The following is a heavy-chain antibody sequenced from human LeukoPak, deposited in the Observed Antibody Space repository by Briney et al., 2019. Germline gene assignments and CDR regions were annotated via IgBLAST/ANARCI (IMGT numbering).Heavy chain of an antibody. CDR3: AREVAAAGREVDY. J-gene: IGHJ4*02. V-gene: IGHV4-38-2*02. CDR2: IYHSGST. CDR1: GYSISSGYY. Sequence: SETLSHTCAVSGYSISSGYYWGWIRQPPGKGLEWIGSIYHSGSTYYNPSLKSRVTISVDTSKNQFSLKLSSVTAADTAVCYCAREVAAAGREVDYWGQGTLVTVSS. D-gene: IGHD6-13*01.